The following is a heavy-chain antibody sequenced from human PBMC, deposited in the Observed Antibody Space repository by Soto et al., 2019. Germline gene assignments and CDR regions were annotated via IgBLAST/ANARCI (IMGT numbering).Heavy chain of an antibody. CDR2: IWYDGSNK. D-gene: IGHD3-22*01. CDR3: ARGALYYYDGSGYADFDI. J-gene: IGHJ3*02. CDR1: GFTSSSYG. Sequence: GSMRLSCAASGFTSSSYGMHWIRQAPGKGLEWVAVIWYDGSNKYYADSVKGRFTISRDNSKNTLYLQMNSLRAEDTAVYYCARGALYYYDGSGYADFDIWGQGTMVTVS. V-gene: IGHV3-33*01.